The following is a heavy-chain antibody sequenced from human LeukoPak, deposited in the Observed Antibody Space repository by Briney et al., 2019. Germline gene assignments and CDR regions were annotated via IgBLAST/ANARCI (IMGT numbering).Heavy chain of an antibody. CDR1: GFTFSDYY. CDR2: ISSSSSYT. Sequence: GGSLRLSCAASGFTFSDYYMSWIRQAPGKGLEWVSYISSSSSYTNYADSVKGRFTISRDNAKNSLYLQMNSLGAEDTAVYYCAREFSRDIVVVPAAFPDYWGQGTLVTVSS. D-gene: IGHD2-2*01. V-gene: IGHV3-11*06. CDR3: AREFSRDIVVVPAAFPDY. J-gene: IGHJ4*02.